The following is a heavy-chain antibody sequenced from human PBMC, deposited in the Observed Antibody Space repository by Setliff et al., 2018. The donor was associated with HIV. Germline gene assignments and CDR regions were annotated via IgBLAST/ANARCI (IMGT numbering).Heavy chain of an antibody. J-gene: IGHJ3*01. CDR1: GGSISNYY. CDR2: IYYSGST. Sequence: PSETLSLTCTVSGGSISNYYWSWIRQPPGKGLQWIGYIYYSGSTNYNPSLKSRVTISVDTSKNQFSLRLTSVTAADTAVYYCARGGRSWFQNFHGAFDVWGQGTMVTVSS. CDR3: ARGGRSWFQNFHGAFDV. D-gene: IGHD3-16*01. V-gene: IGHV4-59*08.